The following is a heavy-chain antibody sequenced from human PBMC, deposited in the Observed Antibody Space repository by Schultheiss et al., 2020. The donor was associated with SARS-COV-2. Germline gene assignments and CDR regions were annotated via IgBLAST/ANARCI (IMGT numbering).Heavy chain of an antibody. Sequence: GSLRLSCAVSGGSISSSNWWSWVRQPPGKGLEWIGYIYYSGSTNYNPSLKSRVTISVDTSKNQFSLKLSSVTAADTAVYYCARSRVVVVPAAYYYYGMDVWGQGTTVTGSS. D-gene: IGHD2-2*01. V-gene: IGHV4-4*02. CDR2: IYYSGST. J-gene: IGHJ6*02. CDR3: ARSRVVVVPAAYYYYGMDV. CDR1: GGSISSSNW.